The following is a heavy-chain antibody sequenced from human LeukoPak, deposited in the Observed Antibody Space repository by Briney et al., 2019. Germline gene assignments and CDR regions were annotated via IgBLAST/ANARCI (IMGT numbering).Heavy chain of an antibody. J-gene: IGHJ5*02. V-gene: IGHV4-59*01. CDR1: GGSISSYY. D-gene: IGHD6-13*01. CDR3: ARVDSSSWYQGIKFDP. CDR2: IYYSGST. Sequence: SETLSLTCTVSGGSISSYYWSWIRQPPGKGLEWIGYIYYSGSTNYNPSLKSRVTISVDTSKNQFSLKLSSVTVADTAVYYCARVDSSSWYQGIKFDPWGQGTLVTVSS.